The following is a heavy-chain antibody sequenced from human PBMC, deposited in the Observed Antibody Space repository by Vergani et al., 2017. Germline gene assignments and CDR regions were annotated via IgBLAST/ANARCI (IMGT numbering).Heavy chain of an antibody. Sequence: QLQLQESGPGLVKPSETLSLTCTVSGGSISSRSYYWGWIRQPPGKGLEWIGSIYYSGSTYYNPSLKSRVTISVDTSKNQFSLKLSSVTAADTAVYYCARDTGYCSSTSGYAGMDVWGQGTTVTVSS. CDR1: GGSISSRSYY. D-gene: IGHD2-2*01. CDR3: ARDTGYCSSTSGYAGMDV. J-gene: IGHJ6*02. V-gene: IGHV4-39*07. CDR2: IYYSGST.